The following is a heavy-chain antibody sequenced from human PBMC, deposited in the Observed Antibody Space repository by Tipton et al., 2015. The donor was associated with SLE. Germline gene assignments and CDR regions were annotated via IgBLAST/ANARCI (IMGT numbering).Heavy chain of an antibody. Sequence: SGPEVKKPGSSVKVSCKASGGTFSSYWMSWVRQAPGKGLEWVANIKQDGSEKYYVDSVKGRFTISRDNAKNSLYLQMNSLRAEDTAVYYCAREQWLAGDFDLWGRGTLVTVSS. V-gene: IGHV3-7*01. CDR2: IKQDGSEK. CDR1: GGTFSSYW. J-gene: IGHJ2*01. D-gene: IGHD6-19*01. CDR3: AREQWLAGDFDL.